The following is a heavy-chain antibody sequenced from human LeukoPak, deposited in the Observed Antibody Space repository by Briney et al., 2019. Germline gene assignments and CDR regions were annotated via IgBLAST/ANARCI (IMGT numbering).Heavy chain of an antibody. CDR2: ISAYNGNT. CDR1: GGTLSSYA. V-gene: IGHV1-18*01. CDR3: ARDWGSSWYPSYFDY. J-gene: IGHJ4*02. D-gene: IGHD6-13*01. Sequence: ASVKVSCKASGGTLSSYAISWVRQAPGQGLEWMGWISAYNGNTNYAQKLQGRVTMTTDTSTSTAYMELRSLRSDDTAVYYCARDWGSSWYPSYFDYWGQGTLVTVSS.